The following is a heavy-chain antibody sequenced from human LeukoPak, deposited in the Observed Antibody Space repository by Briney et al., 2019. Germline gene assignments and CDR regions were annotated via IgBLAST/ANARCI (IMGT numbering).Heavy chain of an antibody. Sequence: GGSLRLSCAASGFTFSDYGMHWVRRAPGKGREGVAFIRYDGGDEKYADSVKGRFTVSRDNSKSTLYLQMNSLRVEDTAVYYCAKYRHGAYGSFFDYWGQGTLVTVSS. V-gene: IGHV3-30*02. J-gene: IGHJ4*02. CDR2: IRYDGGDE. D-gene: IGHD4-17*01. CDR3: AKYRHGAYGSFFDY. CDR1: GFTFSDYG.